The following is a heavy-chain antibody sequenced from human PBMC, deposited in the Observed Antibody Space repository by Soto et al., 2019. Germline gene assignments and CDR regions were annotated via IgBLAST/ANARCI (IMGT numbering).Heavy chain of an antibody. CDR2: ISGSGGNT. Sequence: LRLSCAASGFTFSPYAMTWVRQAPGKGLEWVSSISGSGGNTNYADSVKGRFTVSRDNSKRTLSLQMNSLTEEDTAIYYCAKGLRRLLRTQYYYGLDVWGRGTTVTVS. D-gene: IGHD3-16*01. CDR3: AKGLRRLLRTQYYYGLDV. CDR1: GFTFSPYA. J-gene: IGHJ6*02. V-gene: IGHV3-23*01.